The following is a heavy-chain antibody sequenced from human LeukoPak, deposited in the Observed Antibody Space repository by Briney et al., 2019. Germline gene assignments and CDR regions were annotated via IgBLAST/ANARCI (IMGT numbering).Heavy chain of an antibody. D-gene: IGHD6-25*01. CDR2: IYPGDSDT. J-gene: IGHJ2*01. V-gene: IGHV5-51*01. CDR1: GYRFTSYW. CDR3: ARHAIAAEWRTDQEKWYFDL. Sequence: GESLEISLKGSGYRFTSYWIGGVRQMPGKGREWMGIIYPGDSDTRYSPSLQGQVTISADKSISTAYLQLSSLKPSDTGMYSCARHAIAAEWRTDQEKWYFDLWGRGTLVTVSS.